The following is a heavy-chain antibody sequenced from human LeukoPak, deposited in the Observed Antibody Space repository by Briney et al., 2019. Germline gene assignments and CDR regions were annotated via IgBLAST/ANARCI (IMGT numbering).Heavy chain of an antibody. D-gene: IGHD3-9*01. J-gene: IGHJ4*02. CDR2: INPNSGGT. Sequence: ASVKVSCKASGYTFTVYYMHWVRQAPGQGLEWMGWINPNSGGTNYAQKFQGRVTITRDTSISTSYMELSSLRSDDTAVYYCARDGALRYPVDYWGQGTLVTVSS. CDR1: GYTFTVYY. CDR3: ARDGALRYPVDY. V-gene: IGHV1-2*02.